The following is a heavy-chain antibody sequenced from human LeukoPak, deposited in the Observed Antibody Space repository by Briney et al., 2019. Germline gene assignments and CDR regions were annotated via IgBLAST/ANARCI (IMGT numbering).Heavy chain of an antibody. Sequence: PGGSLRLSCAASGFTFSRYWMHWVRQAPGKGLVWVSRINSDGSYTTYADSVKGRFTISRDNSKNTLYLQMNSLRAEDTAVYYCASKWELRRWGQGTLVTVSS. J-gene: IGHJ4*02. V-gene: IGHV3-74*01. CDR2: INSDGSYT. D-gene: IGHD1-26*01. CDR1: GFTFSRYW. CDR3: ASKWELRR.